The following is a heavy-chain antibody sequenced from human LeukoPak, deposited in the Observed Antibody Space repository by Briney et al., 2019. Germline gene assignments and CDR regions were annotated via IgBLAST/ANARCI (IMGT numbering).Heavy chain of an antibody. V-gene: IGHV4-59*01. J-gene: IGHJ4*02. CDR2: MFYSGSS. D-gene: IGHD6-19*01. CDR3: ARFNRNSSGWIDY. CDR1: GGSISSYY. Sequence: PSETLSLTCTVSGGSISSYYWTWIRQPPGKGLEWIGYMFYSGSSNYNPSLRSRVTISVDTSKNQISLKLSSVTAADTAVHYCARFNRNSSGWIDYWGQGTLVTVPS.